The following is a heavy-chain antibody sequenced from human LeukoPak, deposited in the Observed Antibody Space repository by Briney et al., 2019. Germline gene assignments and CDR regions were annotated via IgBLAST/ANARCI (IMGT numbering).Heavy chain of an antibody. CDR3: ARDHTGSYWGAFDI. CDR1: GYTFTNYG. Sequence: GASVKVSCKASGYTFTNYGISWVRQAPGRGLEWMGWINPNSGDANYAQKFQGRVTMTRDTSISTAYMELSRLRSDDTAVYYCARDHTGSYWGAFDIWGQGTMVTVSS. CDR2: INPNSGDA. V-gene: IGHV1-2*02. D-gene: IGHD1-26*01. J-gene: IGHJ3*02.